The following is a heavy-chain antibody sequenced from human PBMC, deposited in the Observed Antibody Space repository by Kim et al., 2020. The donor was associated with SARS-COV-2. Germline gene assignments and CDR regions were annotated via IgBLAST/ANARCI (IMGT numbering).Heavy chain of an antibody. CDR2: INPNSGGT. J-gene: IGHJ3*02. V-gene: IGHV1-2*02. Sequence: ASVKVSCKASGYTFTGYYMHWVRQAPGQGLEWMGWINPNSGGTNYAQKFQGRVTMTRDTSISTAYMELSRLRSDDTAVYYCARDLTPPDQLLRAHAFDIWGQGTMVTVSS. CDR3: ARDLTPPDQLLRAHAFDI. CDR1: GYTFTGYY. D-gene: IGHD2-2*01.